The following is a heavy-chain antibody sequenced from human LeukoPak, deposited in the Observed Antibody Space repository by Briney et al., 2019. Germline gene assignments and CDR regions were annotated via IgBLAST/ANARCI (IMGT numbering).Heavy chain of an antibody. V-gene: IGHV6-1*01. Sequence: SQTLSLTCAISGDSVSSNSAAWNWIRQSPSRGLEWLGRTYYRSKWYNDYAVSVKSRITINPDTSKNQFSLQLNSATPEDTAVYYCARDRFWYDFWSGYYTGTLDYWGQGTLVTVSS. D-gene: IGHD3-3*01. J-gene: IGHJ4*02. CDR2: TYYRSKWYN. CDR3: ARDRFWYDFWSGYYTGTLDY. CDR1: GDSVSSNSAA.